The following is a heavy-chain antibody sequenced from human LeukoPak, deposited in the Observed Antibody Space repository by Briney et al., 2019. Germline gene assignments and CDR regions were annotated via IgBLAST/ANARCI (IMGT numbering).Heavy chain of an antibody. D-gene: IGHD2-8*01. CDR3: ARNQRVLMVSTPNY. J-gene: IGHJ4*02. Sequence: SETLSLTCTVSGGSISSSSYYWGWIRQPPGKGLEWIGSIYYSGSTYYNPSLKSRVTISVDTSKNQFSLKLSSVTAADTAVYYCARNQRVLMVSTPNYWGQGTLVTVSS. CDR2: IYYSGST. V-gene: IGHV4-39*01. CDR1: GGSISSSSYY.